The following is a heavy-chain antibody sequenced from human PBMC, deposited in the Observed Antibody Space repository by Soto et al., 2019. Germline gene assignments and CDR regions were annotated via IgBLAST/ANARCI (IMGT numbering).Heavy chain of an antibody. CDR2: ISYDGSNK. D-gene: IGHD3-22*01. Sequence: GGSLRLSCAASGFTFSSYGMHWVRQAPGKGLEWVAVISYDGSNKYYADSVKGRFTISRDNSKNTLYLRMNSLRAEDTAVYYCAKDTYYYDSSGEFDYWGQGTLVTVSS. CDR1: GFTFSSYG. CDR3: AKDTYYYDSSGEFDY. J-gene: IGHJ4*02. V-gene: IGHV3-30*18.